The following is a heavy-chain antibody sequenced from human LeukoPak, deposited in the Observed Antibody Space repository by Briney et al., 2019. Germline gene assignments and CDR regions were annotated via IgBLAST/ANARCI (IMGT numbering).Heavy chain of an antibody. CDR3: AREPWHDYGGKWSDY. Sequence: PGGPLRLSCAASGFTFSDYYMSWIRQAPGKGLEWVSDISSSSSYTNYADSVKGRFTISRDNAKNSLYLQMNSLRAEDTAVYYCAREPWHDYGGKWSDYWGQGTLVTVSS. V-gene: IGHV3-11*05. D-gene: IGHD4-23*01. CDR1: GFTFSDYY. J-gene: IGHJ4*02. CDR2: ISSSSSYT.